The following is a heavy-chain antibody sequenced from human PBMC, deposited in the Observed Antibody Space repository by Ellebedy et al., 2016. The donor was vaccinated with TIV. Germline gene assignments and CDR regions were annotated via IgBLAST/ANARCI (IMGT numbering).Heavy chain of an antibody. CDR2: IIPIFGTA. CDR1: GGTFSSYA. J-gene: IGHJ5*02. CDR3: ARPYYDILTGYYQNWFDP. D-gene: IGHD3-9*01. V-gene: IGHV1-69*13. Sequence: ASVKVSCKASGGTFSSYAISWVRQAPGQGLEWMGGIIPIFGTASYAQQFQGRVTITADESTSTAYMELSSLRSEDTAVYYCARPYYDILTGYYQNWFDPWGQGTLVTVSS.